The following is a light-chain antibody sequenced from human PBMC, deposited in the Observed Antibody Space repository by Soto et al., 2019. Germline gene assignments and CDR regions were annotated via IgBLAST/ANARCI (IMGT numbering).Light chain of an antibody. CDR2: AAT. Sequence: AIQMTQSPSSLSASVGDRVTITCRASQGIRDDVGWYQQKPGNAPKLLIYAATTLRSGVPSRFSGSGSGTVFTLTISSLQPEDFATYYCLQDYSDPWTFGQGTKVEIK. V-gene: IGKV1-6*01. CDR1: QGIRDD. CDR3: LQDYSDPWT. J-gene: IGKJ1*01.